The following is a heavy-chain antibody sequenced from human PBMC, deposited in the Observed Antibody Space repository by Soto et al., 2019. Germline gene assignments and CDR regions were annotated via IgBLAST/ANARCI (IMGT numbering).Heavy chain of an antibody. Sequence: QVQLVESGGGVVQPGKSLTLSCAASGFTFSSFAMHWVRQPPGKGLEWVAVVSFDGNRQYFSDSVKGRFTISRDNSKNTVSLHMNRLRDDDSALYYCARRHREVPALIGDYVDYWGQGTLVTVSS. D-gene: IGHD2-2*01. CDR1: GFTFSSFA. J-gene: IGHJ4*02. V-gene: IGHV3-30*04. CDR3: ARRHREVPALIGDYVDY. CDR2: VSFDGNRQ.